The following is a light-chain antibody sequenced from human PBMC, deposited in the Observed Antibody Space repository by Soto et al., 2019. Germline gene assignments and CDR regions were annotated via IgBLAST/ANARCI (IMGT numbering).Light chain of an antibody. V-gene: IGKV1-39*01. J-gene: IGKJ4*01. CDR3: QQSYSTPLT. CDR1: QSISSY. CDR2: AAS. Sequence: DIQMTQSPYSLSSYVGDRVTITCRASQSISSYLNWYQQKPGKAPKLLIYAASSLQSGVPSRFSGSGSGTDFTLTISSLQPEDFATYYCQQSYSTPLTFGGGTKVDIK.